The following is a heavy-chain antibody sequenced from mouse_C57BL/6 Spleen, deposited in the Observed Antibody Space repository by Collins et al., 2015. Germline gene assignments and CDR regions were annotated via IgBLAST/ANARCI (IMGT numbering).Heavy chain of an antibody. V-gene: IGHV3-2*02. CDR2: ISYSGST. Sequence: DVQLQESGPGLVKPSQSLPLTCTVTGYSITSDYAWNWIRQFPGNKLEWMGYISYSGSTSYNPSLKSRISITRDTSKNQFFLQLNSVTTEDTATYYCARFDYWGQGTTLTVSS. CDR3: ARFDY. CDR1: GYSITSDYA. J-gene: IGHJ2*01.